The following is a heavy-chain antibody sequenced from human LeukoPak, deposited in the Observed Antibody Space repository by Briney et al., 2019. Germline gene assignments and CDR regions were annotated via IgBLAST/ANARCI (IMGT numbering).Heavy chain of an antibody. CDR2: IYHSGST. V-gene: IGHV4-38-2*02. D-gene: IGHD6-13*01. J-gene: IGHJ4*02. CDR1: GYSISSGYY. Sequence: SETLSLTCTVSGYSISSGYYWGWIRQPPGKGLEWIGSIYHSGSTYYNPSLKSRVTISVDTSKNQFSLKLSSVTAADTAVYYCARRGGGSSWYFGYWGQGTLVTVSS. CDR3: ARRGGGSSWYFGY.